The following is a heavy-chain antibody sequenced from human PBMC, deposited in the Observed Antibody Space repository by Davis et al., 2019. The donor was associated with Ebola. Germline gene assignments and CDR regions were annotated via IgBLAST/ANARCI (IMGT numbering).Heavy chain of an antibody. Sequence: SVKVSCKASGGTFSSYAISWVRQAPGQGLEWMGRIIPILGIANYAQKFQGRVTITADKSTSTAYMELSSLRSEDTAVYYCARSDYGDYEWGDYWGQGTLVTVSS. CDR2: IIPILGIA. CDR3: ARSDYGDYEWGDY. V-gene: IGHV1-69*04. J-gene: IGHJ4*02. D-gene: IGHD4-17*01. CDR1: GGTFSSYA.